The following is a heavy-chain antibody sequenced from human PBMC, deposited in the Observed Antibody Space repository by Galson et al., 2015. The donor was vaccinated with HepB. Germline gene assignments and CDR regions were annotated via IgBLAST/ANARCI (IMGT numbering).Heavy chain of an antibody. Sequence: SVKVSCKASGYTFTSYYMHWVRQAPGQGLEWMGIINPSGGSTSYAQKLQGRVTMTRDTSTSTVYVELSSLRSEDTAVYYCAREPGGVVVTDGYYYYGMDVWGQGTTVTVSS. D-gene: IGHD2-21*02. CDR1: GYTFTSYY. V-gene: IGHV1-46*04. J-gene: IGHJ6*02. CDR3: AREPGGVVVTDGYYYYGMDV. CDR2: INPSGGST.